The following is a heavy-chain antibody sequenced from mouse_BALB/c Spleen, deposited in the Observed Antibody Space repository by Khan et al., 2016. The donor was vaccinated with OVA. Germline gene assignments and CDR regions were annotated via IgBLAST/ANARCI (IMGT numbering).Heavy chain of an antibody. Sequence: VRLQQSGTVLARPGASVKMSCKASGYTFTNYWMHWVKQRPGQGLEWIGTIFPGNSDTNYNQKFTGKAKLTADTSTSTAYMELSRLTNEDSAVYYFARYGFGNYEIWDYWGQGTTLTVSS. CDR2: IFPGNSDT. CDR3: ARYGFGNYEIWDY. J-gene: IGHJ2*01. CDR1: GYTFTNYW. D-gene: IGHD2-1*01. V-gene: IGHV1-5*01.